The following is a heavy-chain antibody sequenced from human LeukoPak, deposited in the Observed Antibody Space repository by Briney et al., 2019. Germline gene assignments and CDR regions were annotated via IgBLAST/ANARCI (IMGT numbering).Heavy chain of an antibody. D-gene: IGHD3-9*01. CDR3: ARRPTDYDILTGYFDY. CDR1: GGSFSGYY. CDR2: INHSGST. Sequence: SETPSLTCAVYGGSFSGYYWSWIRQPPGKGLEWIGEINHSGSTNYNPSLKSRVSISVDTSKNQFSLKLSSVTAADTAVYYCARRPTDYDILTGYFDYWGQGTLVTVSS. J-gene: IGHJ4*02. V-gene: IGHV4-34*01.